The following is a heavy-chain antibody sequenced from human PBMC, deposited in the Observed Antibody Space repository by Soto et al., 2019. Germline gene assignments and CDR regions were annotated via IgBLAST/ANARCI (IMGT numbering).Heavy chain of an antibody. D-gene: IGHD3-10*01. CDR1: AFTFSRFA. CDR2: ISGGGDNT. CDR3: AKGLSGSGAYQWFDP. J-gene: IGHJ5*02. Sequence: EVQLLESGGGLGQPGGSLRLSCAASAFTFSRFAMGWVRQTPGNGLGWVSAISGGGDNTFYADSVKGRFTISRDNSKNTLYLQMNGLRVEDTAVYYCAKGLSGSGAYQWFDPWGQGTLVTVSS. V-gene: IGHV3-23*01.